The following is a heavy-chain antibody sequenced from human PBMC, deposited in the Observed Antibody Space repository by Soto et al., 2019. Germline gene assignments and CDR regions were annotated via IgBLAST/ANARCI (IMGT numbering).Heavy chain of an antibody. CDR2: IYYSGST. J-gene: IGHJ3*02. V-gene: IGHV4-59*01. Sequence: SLTCTVSGGSISSYYWSWIRQPPGKGLEWIGYIYYSGSTNYNPSLKSRVTISVDTSKNQFSLKLSSVTAADTAVYYCASDTAPTDHAFDIWGQGTMVTVSS. CDR3: ASDTAPTDHAFDI. CDR1: GGSISSYY. D-gene: IGHD4-17*01.